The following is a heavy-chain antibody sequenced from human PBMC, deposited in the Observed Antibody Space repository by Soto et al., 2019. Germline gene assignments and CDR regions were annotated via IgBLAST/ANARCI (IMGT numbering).Heavy chain of an antibody. CDR3: ARQATGYYYGWFDP. J-gene: IGHJ5*02. D-gene: IGHD3-22*01. V-gene: IGHV4-39*01. Sequence: QLLLQESGPGLVKPSETLSLTCTVSGGAILDSTYYWAWIRQPPGKGLEWIGTIFYSGGPFYTPSLKSRVTMSVDTSKNQFSLKLTSVTAADPAVYFCARQATGYYYGWFDPWGQGTLVTVSS. CDR2: IFYSGGP. CDR1: GGAILDSTYY.